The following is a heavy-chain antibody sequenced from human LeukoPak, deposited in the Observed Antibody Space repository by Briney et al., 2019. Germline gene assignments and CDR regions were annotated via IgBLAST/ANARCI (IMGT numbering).Heavy chain of an antibody. D-gene: IGHD3-10*01. J-gene: IGHJ4*02. CDR2: ISSGSRYI. CDR1: GFTFSSYS. V-gene: IGHV3-21*01. CDR3: ARGRYYGAGTYYGLGDY. Sequence: GGSLRLSCAASGFTFSSYSMNWVRQAPGQGLEWFSSISSGSRYIDYADSVKGRFTITRDDAKNSLYLQMDSLRAEDAALFYCARGRYYGAGTYYGLGDYWGQGTLVTVSS.